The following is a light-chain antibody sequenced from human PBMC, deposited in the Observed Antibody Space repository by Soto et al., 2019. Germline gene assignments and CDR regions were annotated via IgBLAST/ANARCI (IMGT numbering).Light chain of an antibody. J-gene: IGKJ2*01. CDR2: KAS. CDR1: QSLNIW. V-gene: IGKV1-5*03. CDR3: QQYKAYSYT. Sequence: DIEMTQSPSTLSASVGDRVTITCRATQSLNIWLAWYQQKPGKAPKLLISKASSLESGVPSRFSGSGSGTEFSLTISSLQPDDFATYYCQQYKAYSYTFGQGTRLDIK.